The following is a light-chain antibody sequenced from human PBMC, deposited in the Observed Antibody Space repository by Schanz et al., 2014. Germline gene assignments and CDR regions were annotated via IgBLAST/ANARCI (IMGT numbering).Light chain of an antibody. Sequence: QPVLTQSSSASAPLGSSVKLTCTLNSGHNTYIIAWHQQQPGKAPRYLMKVEGSGSYNKGSGVPDRFSGSRSGADRYLTISNLQFEDEADYYCQTWGTGILFGGGTKLTVL. CDR2: VEGSGSY. CDR1: SGHNTYI. CDR3: QTWGTGIL. J-gene: IGLJ3*02. V-gene: IGLV4-60*02.